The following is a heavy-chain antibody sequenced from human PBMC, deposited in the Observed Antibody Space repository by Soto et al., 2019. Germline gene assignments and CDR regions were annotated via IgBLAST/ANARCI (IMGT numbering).Heavy chain of an antibody. J-gene: IGHJ4*02. CDR2: IYWNDDK. Sequence: SGPTLVNPTQTLTLTCTFSGFSLSTSGVGVGWIRQPPGKALEWLALIYWNDDKRYSPSLKSRLTITKDTSKNQVVLTMTNMDPVDTATYYCAHRRPLGSGSYFDYWGQGTLVTVSS. CDR3: AHRRPLGSGSYFDY. D-gene: IGHD3-10*01. V-gene: IGHV2-5*01. CDR1: GFSLSTSGVG.